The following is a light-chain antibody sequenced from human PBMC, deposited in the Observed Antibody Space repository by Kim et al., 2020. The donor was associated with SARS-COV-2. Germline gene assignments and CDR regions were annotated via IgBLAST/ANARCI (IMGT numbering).Light chain of an antibody. J-gene: IGKJ2*01. V-gene: IGKV1-39*01. CDR2: AAS. CDR1: HSISRN. CDR3: QQSYSTPFT. Sequence: SASVGDSVTITCRASHSISRNVNWYQQKPGKAPKLLIYAASSLQGGVPSRFSGSESGTDFTLTISSLQPEDFATDYCQQSYSTPFTFGQGTKLEI.